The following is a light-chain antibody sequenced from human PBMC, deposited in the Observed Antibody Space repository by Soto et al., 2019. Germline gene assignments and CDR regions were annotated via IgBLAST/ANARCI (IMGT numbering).Light chain of an antibody. J-gene: IGLJ1*01. Sequence: QSVLTQPASVSGSPGQSITISCTGTSSDVGGYNFVSCYQQHPDKAPKLMIYDVTNRPSGVSNRFSGSKSGNTASLTISGLQAEDEADYYCSSYTSISTYVFGTGTKLTVL. CDR2: DVT. CDR3: SSYTSISTYV. V-gene: IGLV2-14*01. CDR1: SSDVGGYNF.